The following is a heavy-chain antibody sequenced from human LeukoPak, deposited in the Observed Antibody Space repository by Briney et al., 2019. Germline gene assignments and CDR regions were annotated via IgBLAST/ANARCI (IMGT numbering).Heavy chain of an antibody. CDR2: IYYSGST. CDR3: ARENRGGYCSSTSCYYFDY. Sequence: SETLSPTCTVSGGSISSYYWSWIRQPPGKGLEWIGYIYYSGSTNYNPSLKSRVTISVDTSKNQFSLKLSSVTAANTAVYYCARENRGGYCSSTSCYYFDYWGQGTLVTVSS. V-gene: IGHV4-59*01. D-gene: IGHD2-2*01. J-gene: IGHJ4*02. CDR1: GGSISSYY.